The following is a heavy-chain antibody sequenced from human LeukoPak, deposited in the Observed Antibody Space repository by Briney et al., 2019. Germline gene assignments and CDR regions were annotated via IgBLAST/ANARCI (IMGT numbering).Heavy chain of an antibody. J-gene: IGHJ1*01. CDR3: ARGRDGYYYDSSGYYNPAEYFQH. D-gene: IGHD3-22*01. Sequence: SQTLSLTCTVSGGSISSGGYYWSWVRQHPGKGLEWIGYIYYSGSTYYSPSLKSRVTISVDTSKNQFSLKLSSVTAADTAVYYCARGRDGYYYDSSGYYNPAEYFQHWGQGTLVTVSS. V-gene: IGHV4-31*03. CDR1: GGSISSGGYY. CDR2: IYYSGST.